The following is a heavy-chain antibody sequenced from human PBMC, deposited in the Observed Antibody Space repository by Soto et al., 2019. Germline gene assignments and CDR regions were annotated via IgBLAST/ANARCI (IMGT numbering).Heavy chain of an antibody. CDR3: AKTRVAVAGTFYGEIDY. V-gene: IGHV3-9*01. CDR1: GFTFDDYA. D-gene: IGHD6-19*01. Sequence: EVQLVESGGGLVQPGRSLRLSCAASGFTFDDYAMHWVRQAPGKGLEWVSGISWNSGSIGYADSVKGRFTISRDNVKNSLYLQMNSLRAEDTALYYCAKTRVAVAGTFYGEIDYWGQGTLVTVSS. CDR2: ISWNSGSI. J-gene: IGHJ4*02.